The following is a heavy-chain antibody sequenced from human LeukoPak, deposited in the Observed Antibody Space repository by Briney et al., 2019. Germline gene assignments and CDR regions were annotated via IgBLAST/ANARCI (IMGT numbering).Heavy chain of an antibody. D-gene: IGHD2-15*01. J-gene: IGHJ6*03. V-gene: IGHV4-59*01. CDR1: GGSISSYY. CDR2: IYYSGST. CDR3: PREHQPLHIVVVQRRRYYYYMGV. Sequence: KPSETLSLTCTVSGGSISSYYWSWIRQPPGKGLEWIGYIYYSGSTNYNPSLKSRVTISVDTSKNQFSLKLSSVTAADTAVYYCPREHQPLHIVVVQRRRYYYYMGVEGKGTTITVSS.